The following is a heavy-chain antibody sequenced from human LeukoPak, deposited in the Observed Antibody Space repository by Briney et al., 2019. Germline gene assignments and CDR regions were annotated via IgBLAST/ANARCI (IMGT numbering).Heavy chain of an antibody. V-gene: IGHV1-18*01. CDR3: ARGGAAAGTVIFDY. D-gene: IGHD6-13*01. CDR1: GYTFTSHG. CDR2: ISTYNGDT. Sequence: ASVKVSCKASGYTFTSHGISWVRQAPGQGLEWMGWISTYNGDTNYAQKLQGRVTMTTDTSTSTAYMELRSLRSDDTAVYYCARGGAAAGTVIFDYWGQGTLVTVSS. J-gene: IGHJ4*02.